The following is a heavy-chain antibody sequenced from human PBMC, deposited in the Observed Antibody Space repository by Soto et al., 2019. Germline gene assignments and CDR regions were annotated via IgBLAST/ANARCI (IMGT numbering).Heavy chain of an antibody. Sequence: EAQLVESGGGLVQPGRSLRLSCVASGFTFDDYAIHWVRQAPGKGLEWVSGISWNGAATGYADPVKGRLTISRDNAKNSLYLQMSSLRTEDTAIYYCANLPLYGSGFDCWGQGTLVTVSS. D-gene: IGHD3-10*01. CDR3: ANLPLYGSGFDC. CDR2: ISWNGAAT. J-gene: IGHJ4*02. CDR1: GFTFDDYA. V-gene: IGHV3-9*01.